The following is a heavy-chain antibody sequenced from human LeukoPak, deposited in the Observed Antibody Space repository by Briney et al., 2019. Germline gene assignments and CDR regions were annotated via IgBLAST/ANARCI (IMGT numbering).Heavy chain of an antibody. V-gene: IGHV1-46*01. CDR3: ARVKIPGGGRREMGAFDI. CDR1: GYTFTSYY. CDR2: INPSGGST. J-gene: IGHJ3*02. Sequence: GASVKVSCKASGYTFTSYYMHWVRQAPGQGLEWMGIINPSGGSTTYAQKFQGRVTMTRDMSTSTVYMELSSLRSEDTAVYYCARVKIPGGGRREMGAFDIWGQGTMVTVSS. D-gene: IGHD2-15*01.